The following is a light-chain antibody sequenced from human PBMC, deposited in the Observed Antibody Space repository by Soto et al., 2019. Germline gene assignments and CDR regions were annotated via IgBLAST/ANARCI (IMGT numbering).Light chain of an antibody. CDR1: QSISSY. Sequence: DIQMTQSPSSLSASVGDRVTITCRASQSISSYLNWYQQKPGKAPKLLIYAASSLQSGVPSRFSGSGSGTEFTLTISSLQPEDFATYYGQHSYSTPSFGGGTKVEIK. CDR2: AAS. J-gene: IGKJ4*01. V-gene: IGKV1-39*01. CDR3: QHSYSTPS.